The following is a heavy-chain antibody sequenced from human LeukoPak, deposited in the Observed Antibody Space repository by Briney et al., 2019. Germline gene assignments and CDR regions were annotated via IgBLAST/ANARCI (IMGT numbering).Heavy chain of an antibody. D-gene: IGHD1-26*01. CDR2: MYYSGST. J-gene: IGHJ3*02. V-gene: IGHV4-39*01. CDR3: ARHSDRGELQRAFDI. Sequence: SETLSLTCTVSGGSISSGTYYWGWIRQPPGKGLEWIGSMYYSGSTYYNPPLKSQVTISVDTSKNQFSLKLSSVTAADTAVYYCARHSDRGELQRAFDIWGQGTMVAVSS. CDR1: GGSISSGTYY.